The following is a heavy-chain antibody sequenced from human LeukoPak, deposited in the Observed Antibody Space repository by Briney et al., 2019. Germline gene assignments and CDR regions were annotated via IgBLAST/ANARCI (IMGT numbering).Heavy chain of an antibody. J-gene: IGHJ4*02. D-gene: IGHD3-16*01. CDR1: GFTFSSYW. CDR2: IKQDGSEK. V-gene: IGHV3-7*04. CDR3: ARGGAGITFGGVINSLYFDY. Sequence: PGGSWRFSFAASGFTFSSYWMSWVRQAPGKGLEWVANIKQDGSEKYYVDSVKGRFTISRDNAKNSLYLQMNSLRAEDTAVYYCARGGAGITFGGVINSLYFDYWGQGTLVTVSS.